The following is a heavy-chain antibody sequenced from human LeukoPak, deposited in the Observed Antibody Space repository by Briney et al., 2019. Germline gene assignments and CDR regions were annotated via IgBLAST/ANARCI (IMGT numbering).Heavy chain of an antibody. CDR1: GFTFSGYS. V-gene: IGHV3-21*01. J-gene: IGHJ4*02. CDR3: ARDGVGALGARLY. Sequence: TGGSLRLSCAASGFTFSGYSMNWVRQAPGKGLEWVSSISSSSSYIYYADSVKGRFTISRDNAKNSLYLQMNSLRAEDTAVYYCARDGVGALGARLYWGQGTLVTVSS. CDR2: ISSSSSYI. D-gene: IGHD1-26*01.